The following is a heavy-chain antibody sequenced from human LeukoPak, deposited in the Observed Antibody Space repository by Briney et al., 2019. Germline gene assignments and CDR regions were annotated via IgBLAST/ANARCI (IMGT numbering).Heavy chain of an antibody. CDR3: ARDQAYYYYGMDV. V-gene: IGHV3-33*01. CDR1: GFTFSSYG. CDR2: IWYDGSNK. J-gene: IGHJ6*02. Sequence: GGSLRLSCAASGFTFSSYGMHWVRQAPGKGLEWVAVIWYDGSNKYYADSVKGRFTISRDNSKNTLYLQMNSLRAEDTAVYYCARDQAYYYYGMDVWGQGTTVNASS.